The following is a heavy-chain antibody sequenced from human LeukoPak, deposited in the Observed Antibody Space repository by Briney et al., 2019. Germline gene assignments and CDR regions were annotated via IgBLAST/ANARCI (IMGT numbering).Heavy chain of an antibody. Sequence: ASVKVSCKASGYTFRGNYIHWLRQAPGQGLEWMGWIDANNGDTKSAQKFQGRVTMSRDTSISTAYMDLSSLSPDDAAVYYCARDPSSVTLYYFDYWGQGTLVTVSS. V-gene: IGHV1-2*02. CDR3: ARDPSSVTLYYFDY. CDR1: GYTFRGNY. J-gene: IGHJ4*02. D-gene: IGHD2-15*01. CDR2: IDANNGDT.